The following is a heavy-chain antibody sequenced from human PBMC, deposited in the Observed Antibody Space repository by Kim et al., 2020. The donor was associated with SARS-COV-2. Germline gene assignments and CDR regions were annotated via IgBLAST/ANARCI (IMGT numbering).Heavy chain of an antibody. Sequence: GGSLRLSCAASGFTFSSYAMHWVRQAPGKGLEWVAVITYDGSNKYYADSVKGRFTISRDNSKNTLYLQMNSLRAEDTAVYYCARPQGMAAGGGHYYYGM. J-gene: IGHJ6*01. CDR2: ITYDGSNK. CDR3: ARPQGMAAGGGHYYYGM. D-gene: IGHD6-13*01. CDR1: GFTFSSYA. V-gene: IGHV3-30*04.